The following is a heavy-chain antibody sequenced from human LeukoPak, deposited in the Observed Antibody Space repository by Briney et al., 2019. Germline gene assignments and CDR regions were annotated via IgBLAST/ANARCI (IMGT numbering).Heavy chain of an antibody. Sequence: GGSLRLSCAASGFTFSSYGMHWVRQAPGKGLEWVAVIWYDGSNKYYADSVKGRFTISGDNSKNTLYLQMNSLRAEDTAVYYCAREDYYDSSGRHFDYWGQGTLVTVSS. CDR1: GFTFSSYG. CDR2: IWYDGSNK. CDR3: AREDYYDSSGRHFDY. J-gene: IGHJ4*02. D-gene: IGHD3-22*01. V-gene: IGHV3-33*01.